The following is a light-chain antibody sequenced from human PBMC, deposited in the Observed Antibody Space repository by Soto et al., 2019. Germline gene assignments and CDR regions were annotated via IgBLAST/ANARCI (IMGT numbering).Light chain of an antibody. V-gene: IGKV3-20*01. CDR1: QTLSNNF. Sequence: EIALTQSPGTLSLSPGERGTLSCRASQTLSNNFLAWFQHKPGQAPRLLMFGASRRATGVPARFSGSGSGTDFTLTISGLEPEDFAVYFCQQYLSTPFTFGQGTKVEIK. CDR2: GAS. J-gene: IGKJ2*01. CDR3: QQYLSTPFT.